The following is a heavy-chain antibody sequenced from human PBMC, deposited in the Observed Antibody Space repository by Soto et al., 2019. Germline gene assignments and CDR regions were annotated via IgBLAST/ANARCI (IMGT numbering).Heavy chain of an antibody. Sequence: SETLSITCAVSGGSISSGGYSWSWIRQPPGKGLEWIGYIYHSGSTYYNPSLKSRVTISVDRSKNQFSLKLSSVTAADTAVYYCARMEGARYFDYWGQGTLVTVSS. J-gene: IGHJ4*02. V-gene: IGHV4-30-2*01. CDR1: GGSISSGGYS. D-gene: IGHD1-26*01. CDR2: IYHSGST. CDR3: ARMEGARYFDY.